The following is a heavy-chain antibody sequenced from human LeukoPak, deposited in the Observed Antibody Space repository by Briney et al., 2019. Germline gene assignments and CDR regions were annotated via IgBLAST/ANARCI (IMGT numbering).Heavy chain of an antibody. CDR2: IRSKAYGGTT. CDR3: TRECGGDCYGDLTGFDY. V-gene: IGHV3-49*04. D-gene: IGHD2-21*01. CDR1: GFTFGDYA. Sequence: PGGSLRLSCTASGFTFGDYAMSWVRQAPGKGLEWVGFIRSKAYGGTTEYAASVKGRFTISRDDSKSIAYLQMNSLKTEDTAVYYCTRECGGDCYGDLTGFDYWGQGTLVTVSS. J-gene: IGHJ4*02.